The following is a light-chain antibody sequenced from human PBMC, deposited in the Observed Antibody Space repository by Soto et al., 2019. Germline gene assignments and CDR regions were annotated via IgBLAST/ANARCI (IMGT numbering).Light chain of an antibody. Sequence: QSVLTQPASVSGSPGQSITISCTGTSSDVGGYNYVSWYQQHPGTAPKLMIYEVSNRPSGVSNRFSGSKSGNTASLTISGLQAEDEADYHCSSYTSSSTVFGGGTKLTVL. J-gene: IGLJ3*02. CDR2: EVS. V-gene: IGLV2-14*01. CDR3: SSYTSSSTV. CDR1: SSDVGGYNY.